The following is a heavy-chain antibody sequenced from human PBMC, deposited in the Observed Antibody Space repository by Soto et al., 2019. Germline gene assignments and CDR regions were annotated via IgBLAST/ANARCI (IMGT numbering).Heavy chain of an antibody. CDR2: IYYSGST. J-gene: IGHJ6*02. Sequence: SETLSLTCTVSGGSVSSGSYYWSWIRQPPGKGVEWIGYIYYSGSTNYNPSLKSRVTISVDTSKNQFSLKLSSVTAADTAVYYCARDRGDXSGGSCYIEYYYYYGMDVWGQGTTVTAP. V-gene: IGHV4-61*01. D-gene: IGHD2-15*01. CDR1: GGSVSSGSYY. CDR3: ARDRGDXSGGSCYIEYYYYYGMDV.